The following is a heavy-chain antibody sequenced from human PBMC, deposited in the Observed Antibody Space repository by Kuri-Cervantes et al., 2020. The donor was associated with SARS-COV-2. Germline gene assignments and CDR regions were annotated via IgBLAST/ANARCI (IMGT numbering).Heavy chain of an antibody. J-gene: IGHJ4*02. Sequence: GSLRLSCTVSGYSISSGYYWGWIRQPPGKGLEWIGSIYHSGSTYYNPSLKSRVTISVDTSKNQLSLKLTSVSAADTAVYYCARTNYYGSGRHIDHWGQGTLVTVSS. V-gene: IGHV4-38-2*02. CDR3: ARTNYYGSGRHIDH. CDR1: GYSISSGYY. CDR2: IYHSGST. D-gene: IGHD3-10*01.